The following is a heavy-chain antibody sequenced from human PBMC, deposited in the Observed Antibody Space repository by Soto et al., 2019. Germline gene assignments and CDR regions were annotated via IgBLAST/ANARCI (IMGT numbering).Heavy chain of an antibody. CDR3: AREQNGGSVSRPWYYFDY. D-gene: IGHD3-10*01. Sequence: VRQAPGQGLEWMGWINPNSGGTNYAQKFQGWVTMTRDTSISTAYMELSRLRSDDTAVYYCAREQNGGSVSRPWYYFDYWGQGTLVTVSS. CDR2: INPNSGGT. V-gene: IGHV1-2*04. J-gene: IGHJ4*02.